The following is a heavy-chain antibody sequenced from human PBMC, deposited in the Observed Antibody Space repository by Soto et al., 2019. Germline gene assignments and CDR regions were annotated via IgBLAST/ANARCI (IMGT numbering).Heavy chain of an antibody. CDR3: ARDDEGWSDCDLGY. D-gene: IGHD2-21*01. J-gene: IGHJ4*02. CDR2: INHSGST. CDR1: GGSFSGYY. V-gene: IGHV4-34*01. Sequence: SETLSLTCAVYGGSFSGYYWTWIRQPPGTGLEWIGEINHSGSTNYNPSVKGRFTTSRDNSKNTMYLQMNSLRVEDTAIYHCARDDEGWSDCDLGYWGQGALVTVSS.